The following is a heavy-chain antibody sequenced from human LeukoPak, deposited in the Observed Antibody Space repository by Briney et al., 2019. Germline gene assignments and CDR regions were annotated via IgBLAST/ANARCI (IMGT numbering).Heavy chain of an antibody. D-gene: IGHD3-9*01. CDR1: GGTVSSYV. Sequence: SVKVSCKASGGTVSSYVISWVRQAPGQGLEWMGGVLPIFGTAIYAQKWQGRVTITADESTSTAYMELRSLRSEDTAIYYCARAEDQGRYFDWLPGFAPWGQGTLVIVSS. V-gene: IGHV1-69*13. J-gene: IGHJ5*02. CDR2: VLPIFGTA. CDR3: ARAEDQGRYFDWLPGFAP.